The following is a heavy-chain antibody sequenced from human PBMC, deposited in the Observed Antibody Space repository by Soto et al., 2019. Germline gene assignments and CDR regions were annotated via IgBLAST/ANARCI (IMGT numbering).Heavy chain of an antibody. Sequence: EVQLVESGGGLIQPGGSLRLSCAVSGFTVSNNYMSWVRQAPGKGLEGVSVIYSGGYTAYGDSVKGRFTISRDNSKNTLSLKKNSLGPAQTAVYYWAARGGGGGYWGQGTLVTVSS. CDR1: GFTVSNNY. V-gene: IGHV3-53*01. D-gene: IGHD3-16*01. J-gene: IGHJ4*02. CDR2: IYSGGYT. CDR3: AARGGGGGY.